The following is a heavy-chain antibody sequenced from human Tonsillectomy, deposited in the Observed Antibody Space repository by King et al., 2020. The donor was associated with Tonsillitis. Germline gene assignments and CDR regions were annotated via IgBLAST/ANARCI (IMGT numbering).Heavy chain of an antibody. CDR2: INRDGSST. J-gene: IGHJ6*02. V-gene: IGHV3-74*01. Sequence: VQLVESGGGLVQPGGSLRLSCAASGFTFSSYWMHWVRQVPGKGLVWVSRINRDGSSTNYADSVKGRFTISRDNAKNTLYLQMNSLRAEDTAVYYCARGENSYSMDVWGQGTTVTVSS. CDR3: ARGENSYSMDV. CDR1: GFTFSSYW.